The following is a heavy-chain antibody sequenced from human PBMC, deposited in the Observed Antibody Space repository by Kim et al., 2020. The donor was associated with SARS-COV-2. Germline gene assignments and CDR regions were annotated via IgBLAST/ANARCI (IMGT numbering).Heavy chain of an antibody. Sequence: ASVKVSCKASGYTFTSYGISWVRQAPGQGLEWMGWISAYNGNTNYAQKLQGRVTMTIDTSTSTDYMELRRLRSDDKVVYYCASDSYYYDSSGYYGLPFDYWGQGTLVTVSS. V-gene: IGHV1-18*04. D-gene: IGHD3-22*01. CDR3: ASDSYYYDSSGYYGLPFDY. CDR2: ISAYNGNT. CDR1: GYTFTSYG. J-gene: IGHJ4*02.